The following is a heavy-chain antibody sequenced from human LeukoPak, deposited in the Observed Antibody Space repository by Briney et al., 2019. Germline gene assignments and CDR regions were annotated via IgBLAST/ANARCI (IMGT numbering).Heavy chain of an antibody. Sequence: ASVKVSCKASGYTFTSYGISWVRQAPGQGLEWMGWISAYNGNTNYAQKLQGRVTMTTDTSTSTAYMELRSLRSDDTAVYYCARGRYHPYYYYGMDVWGQGTTVTVSS. V-gene: IGHV1-18*01. D-gene: IGHD2-2*01. CDR2: ISAYNGNT. J-gene: IGHJ6*02. CDR3: ARGRYHPYYYYGMDV. CDR1: GYTFTSYG.